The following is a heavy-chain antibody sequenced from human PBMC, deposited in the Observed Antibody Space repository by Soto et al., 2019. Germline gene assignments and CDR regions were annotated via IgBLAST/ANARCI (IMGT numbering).Heavy chain of an antibody. CDR3: ARWNYIVRWPGLDV. V-gene: IGHV3-11*01. CDR1: GFTFNNYY. CDR2: VSWSGSSV. J-gene: IGHJ6*04. Sequence: QVQLVESGGGLVKPGGSLRLSCAASGFTFNNYYLAWIRRAPGKGLEWVSYVSWSGSSVFYTDSLKGRFTMSRDNAKRLVYLQMNSLTVEDTAVYYCARWNYIVRWPGLDVWGKGTTVTVS. D-gene: IGHD1-7*01.